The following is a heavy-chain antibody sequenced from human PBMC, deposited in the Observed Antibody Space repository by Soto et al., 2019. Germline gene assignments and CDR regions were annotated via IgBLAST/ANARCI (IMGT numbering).Heavy chain of an antibody. CDR2: INHSGGT. CDR1: GGSFSYDY. Sequence: QVQLQQWGAGLLKPSETLSLTCAVYGGSFSYDYWTWIRQSPGKGLEWIGEINHSGGTNYNPSLKSRVTISEDTSKNQFSLRLNSVTVADTAVYYCARGSWAVRFEYWGQGALVTVSS. J-gene: IGHJ4*02. D-gene: IGHD3-16*01. V-gene: IGHV4-34*01. CDR3: ARGSWAVRFEY.